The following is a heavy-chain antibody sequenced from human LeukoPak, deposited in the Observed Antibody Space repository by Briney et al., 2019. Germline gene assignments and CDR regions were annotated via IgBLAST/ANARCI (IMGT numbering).Heavy chain of an antibody. CDR3: ARAGSYGSILDY. D-gene: IGHD5-18*01. J-gene: IGHJ4*02. V-gene: IGHV3-7*04. CDR2: IDQYGRAK. Sequence: GGSLRLSCAASGFTFSNYWMSWVRQAPGKGLEWVASIDQYGRAKYYVDSVRGRFTFSRDNTKNSLHLQMSSLRAEDTAVYYRARAGSYGSILDYWGQGTRVTVSS. CDR1: GFTFSNYW.